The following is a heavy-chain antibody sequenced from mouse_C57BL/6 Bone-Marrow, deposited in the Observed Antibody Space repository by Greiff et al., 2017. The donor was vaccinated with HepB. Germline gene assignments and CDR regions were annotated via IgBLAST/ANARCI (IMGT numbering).Heavy chain of an antibody. CDR3: ARREIYYGNYFFDY. CDR2: IYPGSGST. J-gene: IGHJ2*01. CDR1: GYTFTSYW. V-gene: IGHV1-55*01. Sequence: QVHVKQPGAELVKPGASVKMSCKASGYTFTSYWITWVKQRPGQGLEWIGDIYPGSGSTNYNEKFKSKATLTVDTSSSTAYMQLSSLTSEYSAVYYCARREIYYGNYFFDYWGQGTTLTVSS. D-gene: IGHD2-1*01.